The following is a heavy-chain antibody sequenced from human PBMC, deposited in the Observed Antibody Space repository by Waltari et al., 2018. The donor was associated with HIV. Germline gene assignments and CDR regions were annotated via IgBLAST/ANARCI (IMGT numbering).Heavy chain of an antibody. CDR1: GFTFDDYA. CDR2: ISWNSGSI. V-gene: IGHV3-9*01. Sequence: EVQLVESGGGLVQPGRSLRLSCAASGFTFDDYAMHWVRQAPGKGLEWVSGISWNSGSIGYAGSVNGRFTISRDNAKNSLYLQMNSLRGEDTALYYCAKSDSSIGPNAFDIWGQGTLVTVSS. CDR3: AKSDSSIGPNAFDI. J-gene: IGHJ3*02.